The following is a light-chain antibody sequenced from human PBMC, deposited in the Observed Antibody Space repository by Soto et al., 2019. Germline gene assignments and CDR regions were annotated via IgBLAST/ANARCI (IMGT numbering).Light chain of an antibody. CDR2: EVS. CDR1: SSDVGGYNY. V-gene: IGLV2-14*01. Sequence: QSALTQPASVSGSPGQSITISCTGTSSDVGGYNYVSWYQQHPGKAPKLMSYEVSNRPSGVSNRFAGYKSGNTASLTISGLQAEDEADYHCSSYTSSSTLGVFSRGTKLTVL. J-gene: IGLJ2*01. CDR3: SSYTSSSTLGV.